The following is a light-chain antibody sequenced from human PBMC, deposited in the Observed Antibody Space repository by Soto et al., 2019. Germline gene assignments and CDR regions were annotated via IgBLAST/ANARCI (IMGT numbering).Light chain of an antibody. CDR2: AAT. CDR1: QSINNY. J-gene: IGKJ2*01. V-gene: IGKV1-39*01. Sequence: DIQMTQSPSSLSASVGDRVTITCRASQSINNYFNWYQQREGKAPKLLIYAATSLQSGVPPRFSGSGSGTDFNLTISGLQPEDCATYYCQQSHNTPYTFGLGTKLEIK. CDR3: QQSHNTPYT.